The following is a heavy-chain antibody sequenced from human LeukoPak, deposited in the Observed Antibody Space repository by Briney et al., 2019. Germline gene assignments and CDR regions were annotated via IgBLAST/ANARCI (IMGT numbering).Heavy chain of an antibody. CDR1: GGSFSGYY. J-gene: IGHJ6*03. CDR3: ARGTRERRYYNYYYCMDV. CDR2: INHSGST. D-gene: IGHD1-26*01. V-gene: IGHV4-34*01. Sequence: SETLSLTCAVYGGSFSGYYWSWIRQPPGKGLEWIGEINHSGSTNYNPSLKSRVTVSVDTSKNQFSLKLSSVTAADTAVYYCARGTRERRYYNYYYCMDVWGKGTTVTVSS.